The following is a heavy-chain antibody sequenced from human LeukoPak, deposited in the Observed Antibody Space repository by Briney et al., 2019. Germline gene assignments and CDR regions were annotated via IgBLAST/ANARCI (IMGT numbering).Heavy chain of an antibody. V-gene: IGHV3-33*01. D-gene: IGHD3-3*01. CDR2: IWYDGSNK. CDR3: ARGGTYYDFWSGYSYYYGMDV. Sequence: PGGSLRLSCAASGFTFSSYGMHWVRQAPGKGLEWVAVIWYDGSNKYYADSVKGRFTISRDNPKNTLYLQTNSLRAEDTAVYYCARGGTYYDFWSGYSYYYGMDVWGQGTTVTVSS. CDR1: GFTFSSYG. J-gene: IGHJ6*02.